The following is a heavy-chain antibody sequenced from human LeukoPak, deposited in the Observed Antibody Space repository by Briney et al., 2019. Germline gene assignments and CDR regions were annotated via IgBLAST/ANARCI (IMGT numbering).Heavy chain of an antibody. Sequence: PSETLSLTCSVSGDSINTYYWSWIRQPPGEGLEWIGYIFYSGSTKYNPSLTGRVTISVDTSNNLFSLNVSSVTAADTAVYYCARGSGRFEYWGQGTLVTVSS. D-gene: IGHD3-10*01. V-gene: IGHV4-59*01. J-gene: IGHJ4*02. CDR2: IFYSGST. CDR1: GDSINTYY. CDR3: ARGSGRFEY.